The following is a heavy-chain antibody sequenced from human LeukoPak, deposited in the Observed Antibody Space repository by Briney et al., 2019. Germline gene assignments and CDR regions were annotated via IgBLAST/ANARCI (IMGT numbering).Heavy chain of an antibody. Sequence: PGGSLRLSCVVSGLSVSKNDMNWVRQAPGKGLEWVSVMNAPGRTKYADSVEGRFTISRDTSKNTLYLQMNSLRSEDTAVYYCTSRPTDGRGWGQGTLVIVSS. CDR1: GLSVSKND. CDR2: MNAPGRT. V-gene: IGHV3-53*01. CDR3: TSRPTDGRG. J-gene: IGHJ4*02. D-gene: IGHD2-15*01.